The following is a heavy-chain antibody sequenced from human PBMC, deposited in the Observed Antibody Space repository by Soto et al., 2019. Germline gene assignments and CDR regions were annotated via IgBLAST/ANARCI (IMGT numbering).Heavy chain of an antibody. Sequence: PSETRSLTCSFSVSAIVGIYYYWSFLRQCPGKWPEWIGSVFYTGFNSYNPSLESRVSVSLDTSKSQFYLKMSAVTAAETDVYYCANSKKGYNWNSFEQWGQGAMVNVSS. D-gene: IGHD1-7*01. J-gene: IGHJ4*02. V-gene: IGHV4-39*01. CDR3: ANSKKGYNWNSFEQ. CDR2: VFYTGFN. CDR1: VSAIVGIYYY.